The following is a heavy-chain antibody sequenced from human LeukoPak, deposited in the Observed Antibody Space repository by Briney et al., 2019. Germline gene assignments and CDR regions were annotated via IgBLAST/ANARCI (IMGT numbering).Heavy chain of an antibody. J-gene: IGHJ6*02. V-gene: IGHV3-30*18. Sequence: GRSLRLSCAASGFIFSRYGMSWVRPPPGKGREGVAVVSFDGSNKYYADSVKGRITISRDNSRNTVYLQMNSLRAEDTAVYYCAKVRAPSTVTEGMDVWGQGTTVTVSS. D-gene: IGHD4-17*01. CDR2: VSFDGSNK. CDR3: AKVRAPSTVTEGMDV. CDR1: GFIFSRYG.